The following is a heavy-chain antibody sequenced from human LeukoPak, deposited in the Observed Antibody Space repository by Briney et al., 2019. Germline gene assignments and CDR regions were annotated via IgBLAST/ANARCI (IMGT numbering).Heavy chain of an antibody. CDR3: ARGRSALRYFVWLVKLDY. CDR1: GGSFSGYY. J-gene: IGHJ4*02. CDR2: INNSGST. Sequence: PSETLSLTCAVYGGSFSGYYWSWIRQPPGKGLEWIGGINNSGSTNYNPSLKSRVTISVDTSKNQFSLKLSSVTAADTAVYYCARGRSALRYFVWLVKLDYWGQGTLVTVSS. V-gene: IGHV4-34*01. D-gene: IGHD3-9*01.